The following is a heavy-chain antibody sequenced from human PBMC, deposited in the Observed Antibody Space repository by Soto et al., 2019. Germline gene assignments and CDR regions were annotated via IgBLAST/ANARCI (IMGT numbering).Heavy chain of an antibody. V-gene: IGHV3-33*01. J-gene: IGHJ6*02. CDR1: GFTFSSYG. Sequence: PGGSLRLSCAASGFTFSSYGMHWVRQAPGKGLEWVAVIWYDGSNKYYADSVKGRFTISRDNSKNTLYLQMNSLRAEDTAVYYCARDPPPGYYGMDVWGQGTTVTVSS. CDR3: ARDPPPGYYGMDV. CDR2: IWYDGSNK.